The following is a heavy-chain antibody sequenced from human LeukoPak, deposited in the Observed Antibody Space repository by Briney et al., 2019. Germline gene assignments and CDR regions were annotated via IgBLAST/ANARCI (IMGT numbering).Heavy chain of an antibody. D-gene: IGHD3-22*01. CDR3: ARQGYYDKSGPDY. CDR1: GYSFTNYW. V-gene: IGHV5-51*01. CDR2: IFPVDSDT. J-gene: IGHJ4*02. Sequence: GESLKISCKGSGYSFTNYWIGWVRQMPGKGLEWMGIIFPVDSDTKYSPSFQGQVTISADKSISTAYLQWSSLKASDTAMYYCARQGYYDKSGPDYWGQGTLDTVSS.